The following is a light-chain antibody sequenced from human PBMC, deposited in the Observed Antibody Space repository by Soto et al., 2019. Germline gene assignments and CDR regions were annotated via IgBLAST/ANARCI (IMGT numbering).Light chain of an antibody. CDR1: QSISSW. Sequence: DIRITQSPSTLSASVGDRVTITCRASQSISSWLAWYQQKPGKAPKLLIYDASSLESGVPSRFSGSGSGTEFTLTISSLQPDDFATYYCQQYNSYSPTFGGGTKVDIK. V-gene: IGKV1-5*01. CDR3: QQYNSYSPT. CDR2: DAS. J-gene: IGKJ4*01.